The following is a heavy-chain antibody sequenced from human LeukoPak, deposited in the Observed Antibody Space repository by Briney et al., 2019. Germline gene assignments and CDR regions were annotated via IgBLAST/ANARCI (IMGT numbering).Heavy chain of an antibody. CDR3: ARGYSSWFPYYYYYGMDV. CDR1: GYTFTSYD. D-gene: IGHD6-13*01. Sequence: ASVKVSCKASGYTFTSYDINWVRQAPGQGLEWMGWMDPNSGNTGYAQKFQGRVTMTRNTSISTAYMELSSLRSEDTAVYYCARGYSSWFPYYYYYGMDVWGQGTTVTVSS. J-gene: IGHJ6*02. CDR2: MDPNSGNT. V-gene: IGHV1-8*01.